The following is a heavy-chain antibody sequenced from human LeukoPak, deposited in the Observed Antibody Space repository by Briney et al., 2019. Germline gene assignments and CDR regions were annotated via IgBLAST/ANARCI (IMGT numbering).Heavy chain of an antibody. CDR3: ARDRRSSTSLFDS. V-gene: IGHV3-21*01. CDR2: ISSSSRYI. CDR1: GFTFSSYS. J-gene: IGHJ4*02. D-gene: IGHD2-2*01. Sequence: GGSLRLSCAASGFTFSSYSMNGVRQAPGKGLEWVSSISSSSRYIYYADSVKGGFTISRDNAKNSLYLKMNRLRAADTAVYYCARDRRSSTSLFDSWGQGTLVTVSS.